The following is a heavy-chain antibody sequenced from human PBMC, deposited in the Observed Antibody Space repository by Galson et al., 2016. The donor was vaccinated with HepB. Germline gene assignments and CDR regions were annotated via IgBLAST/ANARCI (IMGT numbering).Heavy chain of an antibody. D-gene: IGHD1-26*01. V-gene: IGHV3-7*03. CDR3: ARGDKWGWDY. CDR1: GFTLGSYW. CDR2: IKTDGSET. J-gene: IGHJ4*02. Sequence: SLRLSCAASGFTLGSYWMGWVRQAPGRGLEWLANIKTDGSETHYVDSVEGRFTISRENAKNSMYLQMSGLRTEDTAVYYCARGDKWGWDYWGQGTLVTVSS.